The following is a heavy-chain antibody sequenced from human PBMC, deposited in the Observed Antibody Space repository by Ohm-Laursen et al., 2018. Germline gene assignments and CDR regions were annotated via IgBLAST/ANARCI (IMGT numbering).Heavy chain of an antibody. CDR2: INPSGGST. CDR1: GYTFTSYY. J-gene: IGHJ3*02. D-gene: IGHD2-15*01. V-gene: IGHV1-46*01. CDR3: ARDGDGWNCSGGSCYLAFDI. Sequence: ASVKVSCKASGYTFTSYYMHWVRQAPGQGLEWMGIINPSGGSTSYAQKFQGRVTMTRDTSTSTVYMELSSLRSEDTAVYYCARDGDGWNCSGGSCYLAFDIWGQGTMVTVSS.